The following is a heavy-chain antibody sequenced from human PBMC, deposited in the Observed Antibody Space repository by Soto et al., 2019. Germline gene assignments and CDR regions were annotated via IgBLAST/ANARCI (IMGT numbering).Heavy chain of an antibody. Sequence: PGWSLRLSCAASGFTFSNYHMHWVRQATGKGLDWVSVICTAGDTYYPGSVKGRLTMTRENAKNSLYLRMNSLRAGDTAVYYCARALYGGPPDKWGQGPMVTV. CDR3: ARALYGGPPDK. J-gene: IGHJ4*02. CDR2: ICTAGDT. CDR1: GFTFSNYH. V-gene: IGHV3-13*01. D-gene: IGHD4-17*01.